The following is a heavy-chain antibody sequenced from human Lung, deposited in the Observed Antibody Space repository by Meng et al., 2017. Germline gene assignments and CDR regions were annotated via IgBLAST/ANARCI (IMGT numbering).Heavy chain of an antibody. CDR3: ARGATASIY. D-gene: IGHD6-25*01. Sequence: EVQLVESGGGLVKHGGSLRLSCAASGFTFSSYNMNWVRQAPGKGLEWVSSISSSGIYISYADSVKGRFTISRDNAENSLYLQMNSLRAEDTAVYYCARGATASIYWGQGTLVTVSS. V-gene: IGHV3-21*02. J-gene: IGHJ4*02. CDR1: GFTFSSYN. CDR2: ISSSGIYI.